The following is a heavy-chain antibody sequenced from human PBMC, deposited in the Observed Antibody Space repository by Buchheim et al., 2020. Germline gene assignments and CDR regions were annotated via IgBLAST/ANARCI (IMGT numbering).Heavy chain of an antibody. D-gene: IGHD3-10*01. J-gene: IGHJ4*02. CDR1: GFTFSSYE. Sequence: EVQLVESGGGLVQPGGSLRLSCAASGFTFSSYEMNWVHQAPGKGLCWVSYISSSGSTIYYADSVKGRFTISRDNAKNSLDLQMNSLRAEDTAVYYCARGFLQYGSGRQADYWGQGTL. CDR2: ISSSGSTI. V-gene: IGHV3-48*03. CDR3: ARGFLQYGSGRQADY.